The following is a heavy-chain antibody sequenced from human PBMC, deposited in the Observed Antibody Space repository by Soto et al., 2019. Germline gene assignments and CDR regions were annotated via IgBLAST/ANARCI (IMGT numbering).Heavy chain of an antibody. J-gene: IGHJ4*02. CDR1: GFTFSSFG. Sequence: QVQLVESGRGVVQPGRSLRLSCAASGFTFSSFGMHWVRQAPGKGLEWVAVIWHDGRNKYYADFVKGRFTISRDNSKNTLYLQMNSLRAEDTAVYYCASRSPALDYWGQGTLVTVSS. D-gene: IGHD2-2*01. CDR3: ASRSPALDY. CDR2: IWHDGRNK. V-gene: IGHV3-33*01.